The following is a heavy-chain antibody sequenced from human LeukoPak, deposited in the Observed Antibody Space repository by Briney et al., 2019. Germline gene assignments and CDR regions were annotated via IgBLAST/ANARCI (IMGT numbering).Heavy chain of an antibody. CDR3: ARIVGATGGES. CDR2: IIPIFGTT. J-gene: IGHJ3*01. Sequence: ASVKVSCKASGGPFSNFVISWVRQAPGQGLEWMGGIIPIFGTTNYAQKSQGRVTITADKSTSTAYMELSSLTYEDTAVYYCARIVGATGGESWGQGTMVTVSS. V-gene: IGHV1-69*06. D-gene: IGHD1-26*01. CDR1: GGPFSNFV.